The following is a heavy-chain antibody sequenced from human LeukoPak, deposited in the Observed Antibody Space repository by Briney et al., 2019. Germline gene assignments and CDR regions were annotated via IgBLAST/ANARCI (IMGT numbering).Heavy chain of an antibody. J-gene: IGHJ4*02. D-gene: IGHD6-13*01. Sequence: SETLSLTCAVSGGSISRYYWSWIRQPPGKGLEWIGYIYYSGSTNYNPSLKSRVIVSVDTSKNQFSLKLSSVTAADTAVYYCARRSSSGSWYFFDYWGQGTLVTVSS. CDR2: IYYSGST. CDR1: GGSISRYY. CDR3: ARRSSSGSWYFFDY. V-gene: IGHV4-59*08.